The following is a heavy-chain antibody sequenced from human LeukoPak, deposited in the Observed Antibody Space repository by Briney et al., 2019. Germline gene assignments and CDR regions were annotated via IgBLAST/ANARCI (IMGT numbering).Heavy chain of an antibody. J-gene: IGHJ4*02. CDR3: ARGLKYSPPFDY. Sequence: PSETLSLTCAVYGGSISGYYWSWIRQPPGKGLEWIGEINHSGSTNYNPSLKSRVTISVGTSKNQFSLKLSSVTAADTAVYYCARGLKYSPPFDYWGQGTLVTVSS. CDR1: GGSISGYY. V-gene: IGHV4-34*01. D-gene: IGHD6-6*01. CDR2: INHSGST.